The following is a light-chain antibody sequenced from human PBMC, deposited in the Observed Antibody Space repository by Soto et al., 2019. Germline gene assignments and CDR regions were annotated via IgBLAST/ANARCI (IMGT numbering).Light chain of an antibody. J-gene: IGKJ1*01. CDR3: QQYHNYWT. CDR2: DAS. CDR1: QTISEW. Sequence: EIQMTQSPSTLSASIGDRVIITCRASQTISEWLAWYQQKPGKAPSLLVYDASKLQTGVPSRFRGSGSGTEFTLTISSLQPDDVATYYCQQYHNYWTFGQGTKVEI. V-gene: IGKV1-5*01.